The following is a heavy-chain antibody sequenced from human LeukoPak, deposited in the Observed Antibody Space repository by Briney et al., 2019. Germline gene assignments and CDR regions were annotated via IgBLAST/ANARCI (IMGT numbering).Heavy chain of an antibody. J-gene: IGHJ4*02. D-gene: IGHD3-10*01. CDR2: ISGSGGST. V-gene: IGHV3-23*01. Sequence: GGSLRLSCAASGFTFSTYTMAWVRQAPGGGLEWVSAISGSGGSTYYADSVKGRFTISRDNSKNTLYLQMNSLRAEDTAVYYCASQGHLWYPFDYWGQGALVTVSS. CDR3: ASQGHLWYPFDY. CDR1: GFTFSTYT.